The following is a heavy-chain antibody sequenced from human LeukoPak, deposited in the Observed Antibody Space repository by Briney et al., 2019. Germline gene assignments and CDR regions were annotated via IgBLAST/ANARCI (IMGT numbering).Heavy chain of an antibody. Sequence: GGSLRLSCAASGFTFSSYGMHWVRQAPGKGLEWVAVISYDGSNKYYADSVKGRFTVSRDNAKNTLYLQMNSLRAEDTAVYYCATDRNSGKYYDYWGQGTLVTVSS. CDR2: ISYDGSNK. V-gene: IGHV3-30*03. CDR1: GFTFSSYG. CDR3: ATDRNSGKYYDY. D-gene: IGHD1-26*01. J-gene: IGHJ4*02.